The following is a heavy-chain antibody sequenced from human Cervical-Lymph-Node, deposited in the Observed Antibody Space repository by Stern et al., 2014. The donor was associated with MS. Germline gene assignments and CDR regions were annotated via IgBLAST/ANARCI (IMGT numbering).Heavy chain of an antibody. Sequence: QVQLVESAAEVKKPGSSVKVSCKASGGPFSSYAITSLRQAPRHGLEWMGGIIPIFGTANYAQKFQGRVTITADESTSTAYMELSSLRSEDTAVYYCARVPSYYYGMDVWGQGTTVTVSS. V-gene: IGHV1-69*01. CDR2: IIPIFGTA. CDR3: ARVPSYYYGMDV. J-gene: IGHJ6*02. CDR1: GGPFSSYA.